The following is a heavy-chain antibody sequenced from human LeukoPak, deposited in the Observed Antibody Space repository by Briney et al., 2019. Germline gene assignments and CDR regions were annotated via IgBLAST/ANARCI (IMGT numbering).Heavy chain of an antibody. V-gene: IGHV3-30*02. D-gene: IGHD6-13*01. J-gene: IGHJ4*02. CDR1: GFTFSNYG. CDR3: AKDLAPGMAATGPGY. Sequence: PGGSLRLSCAASGFTFSNYGMHWVRRAPGKGLEWVAIIRYDGSKNYYADSVKGRFTISRDNSNNTLFLQMNSLRAEDTAVYYCAKDLAPGMAATGPGYWGQGTLVTVSS. CDR2: IRYDGSKN.